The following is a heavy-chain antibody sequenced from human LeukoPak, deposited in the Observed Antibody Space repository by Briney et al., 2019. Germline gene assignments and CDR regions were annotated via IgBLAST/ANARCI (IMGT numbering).Heavy chain of an antibody. J-gene: IGHJ4*02. V-gene: IGHV3-23*01. CDR3: ANPPRVVVVTAFDS. D-gene: IGHD2-21*02. CDR2: ITGSGSST. Sequence: GGSLRLSCAASGFTFSSYAMTWVRQAPGKGLEWVSSITGSGSSTYYADSVKGRFTISRDNSKNTLYVQMNSLRAEDTAVYFCANPPRVVVVTAFDSWGQGTLVTVSS. CDR1: GFTFSSYA.